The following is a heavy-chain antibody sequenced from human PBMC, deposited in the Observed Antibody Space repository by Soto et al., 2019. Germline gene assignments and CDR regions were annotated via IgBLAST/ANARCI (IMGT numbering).Heavy chain of an antibody. J-gene: IGHJ4*02. CDR2: IYYSGST. CDR3: ARMTFDDYFDY. CDR1: GGSISSYY. V-gene: IGHV4-59*01. Sequence: PSETLSLTCTVSGGSISSYYWSWIRQPPGKGLEWIGYIYYSGSTNYNPSLKSRVTISVDTSKNQFSLKLSSVTAADTAVYYCARMTFDDYFDYWGQGTLVTVSS. D-gene: IGHD2-21*02.